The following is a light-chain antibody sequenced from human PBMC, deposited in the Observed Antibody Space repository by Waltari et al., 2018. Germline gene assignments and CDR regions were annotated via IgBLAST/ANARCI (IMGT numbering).Light chain of an antibody. CDR2: WAS. CDR1: QNILYSSNNKNY. V-gene: IGKV4-1*01. J-gene: IGKJ3*01. CDR3: QQYYSTPFT. Sequence: SSQNILYSSNNKNYLAWYQQRPGQPPKLLIYWASTRESGVPDRFSGSGSGTDFTLTISSLQAEDVAVYYCQQYYSTPFTFGPGTKVDIK.